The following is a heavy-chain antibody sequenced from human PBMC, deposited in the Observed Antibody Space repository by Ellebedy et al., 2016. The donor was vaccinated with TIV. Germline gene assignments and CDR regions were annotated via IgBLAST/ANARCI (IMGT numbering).Heavy chain of an antibody. Sequence: MPGGSLRLSCTVSGDSISSYYWSWIRQPPGKGLEWIGYITYSGSTNYSPSLKSRVTISLDTSKNQVSLKLNSVTAADTALYYCARGMTTVNPWGQGNLVTVSS. V-gene: IGHV4-59*01. D-gene: IGHD4-17*01. CDR3: ARGMTTVNP. CDR1: GDSISSYY. J-gene: IGHJ5*02. CDR2: ITYSGST.